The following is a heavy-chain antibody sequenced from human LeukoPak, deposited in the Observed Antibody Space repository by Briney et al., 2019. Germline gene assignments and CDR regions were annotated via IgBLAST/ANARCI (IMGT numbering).Heavy chain of an antibody. V-gene: IGHV4-30-4*08. J-gene: IGHJ3*02. CDR2: IYYSGST. Sequence: PSETLSLTCTVSGGSISSGDYYWSWIRQPPGKGLEWIGYIYYSGSTYYNPSLKSRVTISVDTSKNQFSLKLSSVTAADTAVYYRARAHSSSWYGFDAFDIWGQGTMVTVSS. D-gene: IGHD6-13*01. CDR3: ARAHSSSWYGFDAFDI. CDR1: GGSISSGDYY.